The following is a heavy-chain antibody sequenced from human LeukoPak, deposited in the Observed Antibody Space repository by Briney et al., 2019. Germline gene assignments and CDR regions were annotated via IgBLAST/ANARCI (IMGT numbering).Heavy chain of an antibody. CDR3: ATTKQARRYFDY. J-gene: IGHJ4*01. Sequence: GGSLGLSCAGSGFTFSSNALSWVRQAPGKGLEWVSAISTSGGNTYYADSVRGRFTISRDNSKNTLYLQMNTLRAEDTAVYYCATTKQARRYFDYWGQEPWSPSPQ. CDR2: ISTSGGNT. V-gene: IGHV3-23*01. D-gene: IGHD1-1*01. CDR1: GFTFSSNA.